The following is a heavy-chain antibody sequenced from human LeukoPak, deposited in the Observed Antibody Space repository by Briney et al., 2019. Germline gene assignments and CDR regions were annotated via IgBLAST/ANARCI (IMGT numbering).Heavy chain of an antibody. D-gene: IGHD3-10*01. Sequence: GGSLRLSCEASGFTFSAYGMHWVRQAPGKGLEWVAFTRYDGSNKVYADSVSGRFIISRDNSENTVYLQMNSLRPEDTAIYYCAKDDGTYYSESWGRGTLVTVST. J-gene: IGHJ5*01. CDR2: TRYDGSNK. CDR1: GFTFSAYG. CDR3: AKDDGTYYSES. V-gene: IGHV3-30*02.